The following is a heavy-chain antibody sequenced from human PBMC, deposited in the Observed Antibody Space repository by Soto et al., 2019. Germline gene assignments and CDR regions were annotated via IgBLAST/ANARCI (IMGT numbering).Heavy chain of an antibody. CDR2: INPSDSYT. D-gene: IGHD2-2*02. CDR3: ARLGYCTGTSCYTFDS. V-gene: IGHV5-10-1*01. CDR1: GYSFTSYW. J-gene: IGHJ4*02. Sequence: GESLKISCQGSGYSFTSYWMGWVRQRPGKGLEWMGRINPSDSYTTYSPSFQGHVTISTDKSFSTAYLQWSGLKASDTAMYYCARLGYCTGTSCYTFDSWGQGTLVTVSS.